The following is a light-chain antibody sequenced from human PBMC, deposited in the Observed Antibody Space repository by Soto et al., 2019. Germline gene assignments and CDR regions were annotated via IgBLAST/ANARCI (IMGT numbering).Light chain of an antibody. CDR2: DVS. CDR1: SSDVGAYNY. J-gene: IGLJ1*01. Sequence: QSVLTQPASVSGSPGQSITISCTGTSSDVGAYNYVSWYQQHPGKAPKLMICDVSNRPSGVSNRFSGSKSGNTASLTISGLQAEHEADYYCSSYTSSSTLVFGTGTKLTVL. CDR3: SSYTSSSTLV. V-gene: IGLV2-14*01.